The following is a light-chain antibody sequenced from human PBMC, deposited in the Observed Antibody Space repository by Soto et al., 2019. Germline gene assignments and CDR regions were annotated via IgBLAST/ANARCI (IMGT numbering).Light chain of an antibody. J-gene: IGKJ1*01. Sequence: DIEMTQSPATLSVSIGERVTLSCRASESVSTSLAWYQHKPVKAPRFLIYGASSRATGIPDRFSGSGSGTEFTLTISRLEPEDFAVYYCQQYGSSPPTFGQGTKVDIK. CDR3: QQYGSSPPT. CDR2: GAS. CDR1: ESVSTS. V-gene: IGKV3-20*01.